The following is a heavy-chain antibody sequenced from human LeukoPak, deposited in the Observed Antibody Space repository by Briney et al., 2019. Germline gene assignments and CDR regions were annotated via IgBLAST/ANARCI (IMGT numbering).Heavy chain of an antibody. Sequence: GVSLRLSCAASGFTFSRYSMKWVRQPPGKGLEWVSTVSGSGGSASYAGSVKGRFTISRDNSKSAVFLEMNSLRADDTAVYYCTTEGFDYWGQGTLVTVSS. CDR2: VSGSGGSA. CDR3: TTEGFDY. J-gene: IGHJ4*02. CDR1: GFTFSRYS. D-gene: IGHD1-26*01. V-gene: IGHV3-23*01.